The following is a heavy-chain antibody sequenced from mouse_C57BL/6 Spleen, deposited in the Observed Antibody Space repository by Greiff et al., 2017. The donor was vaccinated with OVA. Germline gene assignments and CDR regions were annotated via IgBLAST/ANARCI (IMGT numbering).Heavy chain of an antibody. J-gene: IGHJ4*01. V-gene: IGHV5-17*01. CDR3: ARFPYYYGSSHPDAMDY. Sequence: EVKVEESGGGLVKPGGSLKLSCAASGFTFSDYGMHWVRQAPEKGLEWVAYISSGSSTIYYADTVKGRFTISRDNAKNTLFLQMTSLRSEDTAMYYCARFPYYYGSSHPDAMDYWGQGTSVTVSS. D-gene: IGHD1-1*01. CDR1: GFTFSDYG. CDR2: ISSGSSTI.